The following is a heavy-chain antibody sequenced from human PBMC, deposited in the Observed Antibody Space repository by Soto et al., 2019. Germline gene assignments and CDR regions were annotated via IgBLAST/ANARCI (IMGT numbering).Heavy chain of an antibody. Sequence: HPGGSLRLSCAASGFTFSSYAMHWVRQAPGKGLEYVSAISSNGGSTYYANSVKGRFTISRDNSKNTLYLQMGSLRAEDMAVYYCARVIYDYTTFYYFDYWGQGTLVTVSS. J-gene: IGHJ4*02. D-gene: IGHD3-16*01. CDR2: ISSNGGST. CDR3: ARVIYDYTTFYYFDY. V-gene: IGHV3-64*01. CDR1: GFTFSSYA.